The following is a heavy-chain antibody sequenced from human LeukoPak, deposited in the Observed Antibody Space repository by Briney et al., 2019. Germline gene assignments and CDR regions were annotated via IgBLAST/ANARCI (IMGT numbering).Heavy chain of an antibody. V-gene: IGHV3-15*01. CDR1: GFTFSNAW. CDR2: IKSKADGGTT. CDR3: TTVPYYYDNSGYYHGVFDY. Sequence: GGSLRLSRAASGFTFSNAWMSWVRQAPGKGLEWVGRIKSKADGGTTDYAAPVKGRFTISKDDSKNTLYLQMNSLKTEDTAVYYCTTVPYYYDNSGYYHGVFDYWGQGTLVTVSS. J-gene: IGHJ4*02. D-gene: IGHD3-22*01.